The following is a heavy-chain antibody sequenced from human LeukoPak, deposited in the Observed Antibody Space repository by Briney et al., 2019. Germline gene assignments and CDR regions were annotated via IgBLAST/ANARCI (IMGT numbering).Heavy chain of an antibody. Sequence: SVKVSCKASGYTFTSYGISWVRQAPGQGLEWMGGIIPIFGTANYAQKFQGRVTITSDTSATTAYMELSSLRSEDTAVYYCARCGVLGDFDYWGQGTLVTVSS. CDR2: IIPIFGTA. CDR1: GYTFTSYG. D-gene: IGHD3-10*02. J-gene: IGHJ4*02. V-gene: IGHV1-69*05. CDR3: ARCGVLGDFDY.